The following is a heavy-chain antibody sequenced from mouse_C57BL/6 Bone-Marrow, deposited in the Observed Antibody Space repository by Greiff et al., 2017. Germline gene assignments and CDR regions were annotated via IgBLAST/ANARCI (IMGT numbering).Heavy chain of an antibody. Sequence: VQLKESGGDLVKPGGSLKLSCAASGFTFSSYGMSWVRQTPDKRLEWVATISSGGSYTYYPDSVKGRFTISRDNARNTLYLQMSSLKSEDTAMYYCAGYDYDGAWLAYWGQGTLVTVSA. D-gene: IGHD2-4*01. J-gene: IGHJ3*01. CDR2: ISSGGSYT. CDR1: GFTFSSYG. V-gene: IGHV5-6*01. CDR3: AGYDYDGAWLAY.